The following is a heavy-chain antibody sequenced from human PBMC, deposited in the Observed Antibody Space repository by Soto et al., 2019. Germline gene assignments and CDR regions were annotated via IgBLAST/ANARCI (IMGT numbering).Heavy chain of an antibody. CDR2: IRKDGRQR. CDR1: EFAFSSYW. V-gene: IGHV3-7*05. D-gene: IGHD2-8*01. CDR3: ARGVSPGSSRLYFDGFAL. J-gene: IGHJ3*01. Sequence: EVQLVESGGGLVQPGGSLTLSCAASEFAFSSYWMTWVRQAPGKGLEWVANIRKDGRQRSYLDSVRGRFTISRDNSKNSLYLQMNSLRAEDTALYFCARGVSPGSSRLYFDGFALWGQGTMVTVSS.